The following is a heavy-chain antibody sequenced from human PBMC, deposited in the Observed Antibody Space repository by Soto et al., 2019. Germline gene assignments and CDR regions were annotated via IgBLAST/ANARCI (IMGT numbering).Heavy chain of an antibody. CDR3: ARRSIAAAGINYYGMDV. CDR2: IDPSDSYT. D-gene: IGHD6-13*01. V-gene: IGHV5-10-1*01. Sequence: GESLKISCKGSGYSFTSYWISWVRQMPGKGLEWMGRIDPSDSYTNYSPSFQGHVTISADKSISTAYLQWSSLKASDTAMYYCARRSIAAAGINYYGMDVWGQGTTVTVSS. J-gene: IGHJ6*02. CDR1: GYSFTSYW.